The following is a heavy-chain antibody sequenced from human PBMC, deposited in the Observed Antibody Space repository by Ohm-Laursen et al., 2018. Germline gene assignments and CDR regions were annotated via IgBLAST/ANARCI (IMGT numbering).Heavy chain of an antibody. CDR1: GLSISNSNW. J-gene: IGHJ6*02. CDR3: ARDLGSSTSDRGMDV. V-gene: IGHV4-28*03. D-gene: IGHD2-2*01. CDR2: LYYSGTT. Sequence: SDTLSLTCDVSGLSISNSNWWGWIRQPPGKGLEWVGYLYYSGTTYYNPSLKSRVTMSVDTSKNQFSVKLTSVTAVDTAVYYCARDLGSSTSDRGMDVWGQGTTVTVSS.